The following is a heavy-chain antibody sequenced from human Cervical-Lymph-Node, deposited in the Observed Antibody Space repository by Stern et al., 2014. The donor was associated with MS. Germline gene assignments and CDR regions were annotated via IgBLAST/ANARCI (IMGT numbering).Heavy chain of an antibody. J-gene: IGHJ3*02. CDR2: VWNDGSKE. V-gene: IGHV3-33*01. D-gene: IGHD2/OR15-2a*01. CDR3: ATSTASDAFDI. CDR1: GLTFSTSV. Sequence: QVQLVQSGGGVVQPGRSLRLSCVASGLTFSTSVMHWVHQAPGKGLEWVAVVWNDGSKEHFTESVKGRFSTSRDTAKNTLHLQMSSLRAEDTAVYFCATSTASDAFDIWGQGTLVTVSS.